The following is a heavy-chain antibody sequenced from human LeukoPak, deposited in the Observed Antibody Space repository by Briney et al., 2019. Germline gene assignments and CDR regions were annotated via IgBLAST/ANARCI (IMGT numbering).Heavy chain of an antibody. J-gene: IGHJ4*02. CDR1: GFTFSSYG. Sequence: GRSLRLSCAASGFTFSSYGMHWVRQAPGKGLEWVAVIWYDGRNKYYADSVKGRFTISRDNSKNTLYLQMNSLRAEDTAVYYCARDSMASLTWGQGTLVTVSS. D-gene: IGHD5-24*01. CDR3: ARDSMASLT. CDR2: IWYDGRNK. V-gene: IGHV3-33*01.